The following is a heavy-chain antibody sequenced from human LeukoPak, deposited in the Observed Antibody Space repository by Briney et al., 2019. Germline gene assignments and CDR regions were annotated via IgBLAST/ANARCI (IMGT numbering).Heavy chain of an antibody. D-gene: IGHD6-19*01. J-gene: IGHJ4*02. CDR3: ARDPGYSSGWYGFVDY. Sequence: PGRSLRLSCAASGFTFSSYAMHWVRQAPGKGLEWVAVISYDGSNKYYADSVKGRFTISRDNSKNTLYLQMNSLRAEDTAVYYCARDPGYSSGWYGFVDYWGQGTLVTVSS. V-gene: IGHV3-30-3*01. CDR2: ISYDGSNK. CDR1: GFTFSSYA.